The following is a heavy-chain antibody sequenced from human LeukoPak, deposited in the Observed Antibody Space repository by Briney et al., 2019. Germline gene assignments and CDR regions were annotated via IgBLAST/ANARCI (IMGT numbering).Heavy chain of an antibody. J-gene: IGHJ4*02. V-gene: IGHV4-59*08. CDR2: IYDTGTPT. CDR1: GGSISGFV. D-gene: IGHD6-19*01. Sequence: SETLSLTCTVSGGSISGFVWSWIRQPPGEGLDYIGFIYDTGTPTNYNPLLKSRVTLSVDTSKNQFSLNLNSVTAADTAVYYCARLTKGAQWLAYYFDYWGQGALVTVSS. CDR3: ARLTKGAQWLAYYFDY.